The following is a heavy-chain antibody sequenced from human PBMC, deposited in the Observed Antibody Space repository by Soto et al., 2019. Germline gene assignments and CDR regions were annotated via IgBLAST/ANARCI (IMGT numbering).Heavy chain of an antibody. Sequence: ASVKVSCKASGYTFTTYGISWVRQAPGQGLEWMGWISAYNGSTNYAQKLQARVTMTTDTSTSTAYLELRSLRSDDTAVYYCARASDLLTGHWIGYWGQGTLVTVSS. CDR1: GYTFTTYG. CDR2: ISAYNGST. J-gene: IGHJ4*02. D-gene: IGHD3-9*01. CDR3: ARASDLLTGHWIGY. V-gene: IGHV1-18*01.